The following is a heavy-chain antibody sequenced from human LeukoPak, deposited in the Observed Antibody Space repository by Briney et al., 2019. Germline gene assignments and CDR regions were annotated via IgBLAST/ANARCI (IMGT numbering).Heavy chain of an antibody. CDR2: INPNSGGT. J-gene: IGHJ3*02. D-gene: IGHD6-13*01. CDR1: GYTFTGYY. Sequence: ASVKVSCKASGYTFTGYYMHWVRQAPGQGLEWMGWINPNSGGTNYAQKFQGRVTMTRDTSISTAYMELSRLRSDDTAVYYCARARGSSWSTDAFDIWGQGTMVTVSS. CDR3: ARARGSSWSTDAFDI. V-gene: IGHV1-2*02.